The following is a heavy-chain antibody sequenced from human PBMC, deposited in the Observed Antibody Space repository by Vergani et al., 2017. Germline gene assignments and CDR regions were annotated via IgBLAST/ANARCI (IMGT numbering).Heavy chain of an antibody. CDR1: GGSISSYY. CDR3: ASSVCGGSCYWGWFDP. CDR2: IYYSGST. V-gene: IGHV4-59*01. D-gene: IGHD2-15*01. Sequence: QVQLQESGPGLVKPSETLSLTCTVSGGSISSYYWSWIRQPPGKGLEWIGNIYYSGSTNYNPSLKSRVTISVDTSKNQFSLKLSSVTAADTAVYYCASSVCGGSCYWGWFDPWGQGTLVTVSS. J-gene: IGHJ5*02.